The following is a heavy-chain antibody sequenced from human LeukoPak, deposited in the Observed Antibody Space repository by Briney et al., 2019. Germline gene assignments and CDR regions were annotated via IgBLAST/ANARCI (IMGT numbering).Heavy chain of an antibody. CDR2: INWNGGDT. Sequence: WIRQPPGKGLEWVSGINWNGGDTGYADSVRGRFTISRDNAKNSLHLQMNSLTVEDTAFYYCARVKGGATTDYWGQGTLVTVSS. D-gene: IGHD1-26*01. CDR3: ARVKGGATTDY. J-gene: IGHJ4*02. V-gene: IGHV3-20*03.